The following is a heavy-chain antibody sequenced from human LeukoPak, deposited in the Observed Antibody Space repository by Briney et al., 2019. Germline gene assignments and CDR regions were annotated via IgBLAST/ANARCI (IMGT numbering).Heavy chain of an antibody. Sequence: SETLSRTCTVAGGSISSSSCYWRWIRQPPGKGLEWIGSIYYSGSTYYNPSLNTRVTISVATSNNQYSRKLSSVTAADTAVYFCAKRTEGCGDSLPANYYYCYYMDVWRKGTTVTVSS. CDR2: IYYSGST. V-gene: IGHV4-39*01. D-gene: IGHD4-17*01. J-gene: IGHJ6*03. CDR3: AKRTEGCGDSLPANYYYCYYMDV. CDR1: GGSISSSSCY.